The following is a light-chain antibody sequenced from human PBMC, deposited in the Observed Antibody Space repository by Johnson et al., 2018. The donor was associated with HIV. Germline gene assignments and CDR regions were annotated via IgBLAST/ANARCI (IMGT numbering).Light chain of an antibody. CDR1: SSNIGNNY. Sequence: QSVLTQPPSVSAAPGQKVTISCSGSSSNIGNNYVSWYQQLPGTAPKLLIYENNKRPSGIPDRFSGSKSGTSATLGITGLQTGDEADYYCGKWDNSLSAYVFGTVTKVTVL. CDR2: ENN. V-gene: IGLV1-51*02. J-gene: IGLJ1*01. CDR3: GKWDNSLSAYV.